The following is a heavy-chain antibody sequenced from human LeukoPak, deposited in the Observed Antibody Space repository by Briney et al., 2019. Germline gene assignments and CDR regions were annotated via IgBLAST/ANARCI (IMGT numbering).Heavy chain of an antibody. CDR3: ARAGHVLRYFDWPYSRYNWFDP. D-gene: IGHD3-9*01. Sequence: ASVKVSCKASGYTFTGYYMHWVRQAPGQGLEWLGRIYPNSGGTNYAQKFQGRVTITTDESTSTAYMELSSLRSEDTAVYYCARAGHVLRYFDWPYSRYNWFDPWGQGTLVTVSS. CDR1: GYTFTGYY. V-gene: IGHV1-2*06. CDR2: IYPNSGGT. J-gene: IGHJ5*02.